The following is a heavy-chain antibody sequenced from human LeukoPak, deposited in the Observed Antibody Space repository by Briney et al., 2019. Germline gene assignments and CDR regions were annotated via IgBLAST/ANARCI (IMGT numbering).Heavy chain of an antibody. D-gene: IGHD6-13*01. V-gene: IGHV3-23*01. CDR2: ISGSGGIT. Sequence: PGGSLRLSCAASGYNFSSYAMSWGRWTPGRGLEMVSAISGSGGITYYADSVKGRFTISRDNSKNTLYLQMNSLRAEDTAVYYCAKDRGYSSSWALFDYWGQGTLVTVSS. J-gene: IGHJ4*02. CDR1: GYNFSSYA. CDR3: AKDRGYSSSWALFDY.